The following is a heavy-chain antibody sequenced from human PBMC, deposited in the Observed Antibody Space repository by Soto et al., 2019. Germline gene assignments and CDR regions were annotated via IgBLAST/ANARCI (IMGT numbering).Heavy chain of an antibody. V-gene: IGHV4-61*08. CDR1: DDSFRGAEYY. Sequence: SETLSLTCTVSDDSFRGAEYYWSWIRQPLGKGPEWIGYTYYTGDTKDSPALRRRVTMSEDTSKNRFSLRLATVTAADTAVYFCARGPAYIDGWRTFDLWGRGILVTVSS. D-gene: IGHD6-19*01. J-gene: IGHJ4*02. CDR2: TYYTGDT. CDR3: ARGPAYIDGWRTFDL.